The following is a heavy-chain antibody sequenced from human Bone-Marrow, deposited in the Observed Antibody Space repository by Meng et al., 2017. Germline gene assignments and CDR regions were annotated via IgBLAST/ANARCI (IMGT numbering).Heavy chain of an antibody. D-gene: IGHD4-17*01. CDR1: GFTFISNA. V-gene: IGHV3-23*01. J-gene: IGHJ4*02. CDR2: ITGSGSST. CDR3: AASYGDYLDC. Sequence: GESLKISCAASGFTFISNAMNWVRQAPGRGLEWVSSITGSGSSTYYADSVKGRFTISRDNSKSTLYLEMNSLRVEDTAVYYCAASYGDYLDCWGQGTLVTGSS.